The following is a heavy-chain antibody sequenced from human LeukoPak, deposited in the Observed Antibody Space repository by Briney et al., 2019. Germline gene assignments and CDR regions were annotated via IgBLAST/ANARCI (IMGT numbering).Heavy chain of an antibody. CDR3: ARRVAVARRDAFDI. Sequence: ASVKVSSKASGYTFTSYGISWVRQAPGQGLEWMGWISSYNGNTNYAQKLQGRVTMSTDTSTGTAYMELRSLRSDDTAVYYCARRVAVARRDAFDIWGEGPMLTVSS. CDR2: ISSYNGNT. V-gene: IGHV1-18*01. CDR1: GYTFTSYG. J-gene: IGHJ3*02. D-gene: IGHD6-19*01.